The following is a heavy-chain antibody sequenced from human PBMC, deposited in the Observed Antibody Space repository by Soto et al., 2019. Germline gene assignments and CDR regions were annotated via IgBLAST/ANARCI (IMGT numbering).Heavy chain of an antibody. Sequence: PGGSLRLSCAASGFTFSSYGMHWVRQAPGKGLEWVAVIWYDGSNKYYADSVKGRFTISRDNSKNTLYLQMNSLRAEDTAVYYCARDNHPFTVPNYYLDVWGKGTTVTVSS. CDR2: IWYDGSNK. V-gene: IGHV3-33*01. D-gene: IGHD4-4*01. J-gene: IGHJ6*03. CDR3: ARDNHPFTVPNYYLDV. CDR1: GFTFSSYG.